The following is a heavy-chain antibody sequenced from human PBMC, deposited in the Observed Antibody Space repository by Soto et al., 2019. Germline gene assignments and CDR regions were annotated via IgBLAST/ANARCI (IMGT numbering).Heavy chain of an antibody. J-gene: IGHJ5*02. CDR3: ARGHGVATTMGWFDP. CDR2: IYYDGSNK. Sequence: QVQLVESGGGVVQPGRSLRLSCAASGFTFSSYGIHWVRQAPGKGLEWVAVIYYDGSNKYYADSVKGRFTISRDNSKNTLYLQMTSLRADDTAVYYCARGHGVATTMGWFDPWGQGTLVPVSS. CDR1: GFTFSSYG. V-gene: IGHV3-33*01. D-gene: IGHD5-12*01.